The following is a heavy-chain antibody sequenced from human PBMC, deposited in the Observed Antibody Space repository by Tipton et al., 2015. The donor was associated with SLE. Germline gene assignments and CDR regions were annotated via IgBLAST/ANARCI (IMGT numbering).Heavy chain of an antibody. CDR3: AKDTGGSSSWYFYYGMDV. CDR1: GFTFSSYG. V-gene: IGHV3-30*02. J-gene: IGHJ6*02. D-gene: IGHD6-13*01. Sequence: SLRLSCAASGFTFSSYGMHWVRQAPGKGLEWVAFIRYDGSNKYYADSVKGRFTIFRDNSKNTLYLQMNSLRAEDTAVYYCAKDTGGSSSWYFYYGMDVWGQGTTVTVSS. CDR2: IRYDGSNK.